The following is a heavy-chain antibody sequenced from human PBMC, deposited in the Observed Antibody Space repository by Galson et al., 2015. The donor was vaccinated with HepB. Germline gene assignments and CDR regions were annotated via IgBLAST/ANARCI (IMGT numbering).Heavy chain of an antibody. CDR1: GDSVSSNSAA. Sequence: CAISGDSVSSNSAAWNWIRQSPSRGLEWLGRTYYRSKWYNDYAVSVKSRITINPDTSKNQVSLQLNSVTPEDTAVYYCARVNGYYYDSSGYGAFDYWGQGTLVTVSS. CDR3: ARVNGYYYDSSGYGAFDY. D-gene: IGHD3-22*01. J-gene: IGHJ4*02. CDR2: TYYRSKWYN. V-gene: IGHV6-1*01.